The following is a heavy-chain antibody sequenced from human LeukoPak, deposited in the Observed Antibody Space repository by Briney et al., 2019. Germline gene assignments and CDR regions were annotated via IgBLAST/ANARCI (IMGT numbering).Heavy chain of an antibody. Sequence: SETLSLTCTVSGGSISSYYWSWIRQPPGKGLEWIGYIYYSGSTNYNPSLKSRVTISVDTSKNQFSLKLSSVTAADTAVYYCARHSGIVGAIDYWGQGTLATVSS. CDR2: IYYSGST. J-gene: IGHJ4*02. CDR1: GGSISSYY. CDR3: ARHSGIVGAIDY. D-gene: IGHD1-26*01. V-gene: IGHV4-59*08.